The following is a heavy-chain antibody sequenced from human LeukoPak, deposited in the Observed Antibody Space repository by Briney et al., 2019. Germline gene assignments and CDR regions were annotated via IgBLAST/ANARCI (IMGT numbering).Heavy chain of an antibody. J-gene: IGHJ6*02. V-gene: IGHV3-33*01. CDR2: MSSDGNTE. Sequence: GGSLRLSCAASGFTFFTYGMHWVRQAPGKGLEWVAIMSSDGNTEYYADSVKGRFTISRDNSRNTLYLQMNSLRAEDTAVYYCARDLIVVRGVISLSYYYGMDVWGQGTTVTVSS. CDR3: ARDLIVVRGVISLSYYYGMDV. CDR1: GFTFFTYG. D-gene: IGHD3-10*01.